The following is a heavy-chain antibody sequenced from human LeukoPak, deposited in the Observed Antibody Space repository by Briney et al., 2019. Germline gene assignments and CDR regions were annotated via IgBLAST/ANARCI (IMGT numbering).Heavy chain of an antibody. V-gene: IGHV5-51*01. D-gene: IGHD2-15*01. Sequence: RGESLKISCKGSGYSFTSYWIGWVRQMPGKGLEWMGIIYPGDSDTRYSPSFQGQVTISADKSISTAYLQWSSLKASDIAMYYCASGPGYCSGGSCYSIGRDYWGQGTLVTVSS. CDR3: ASGPGYCSGGSCYSIGRDY. CDR2: IYPGDSDT. J-gene: IGHJ4*02. CDR1: GYSFTSYW.